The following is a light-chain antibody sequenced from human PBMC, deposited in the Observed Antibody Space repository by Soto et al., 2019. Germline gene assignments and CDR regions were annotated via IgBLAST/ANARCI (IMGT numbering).Light chain of an antibody. CDR1: SSNIGAGFD. V-gene: IGLV1-40*01. CDR2: ANT. CDR3: QSYDSSLSGYV. J-gene: IGLJ1*01. Sequence: SVLKQPPSVSGAARQRVTISCTGSSSNIGAGFDVHWYQQLPGTAPRLLIYANTKRPSGVPDRFSGSRSGTSLSLAISGLRAEDEADYFCQSYDSSLSGYVFGTGTKVTVL.